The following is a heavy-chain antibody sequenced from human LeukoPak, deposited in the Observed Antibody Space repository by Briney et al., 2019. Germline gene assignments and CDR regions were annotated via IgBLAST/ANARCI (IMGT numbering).Heavy chain of an antibody. J-gene: IGHJ4*02. D-gene: IGHD3-22*01. CDR3: ARDSSGFDY. CDR2: MNPNSGNT. Sequence: ASVTVSCKASGYTFTSYDINWVRQAPGQGLEWMGWMNPNSGNTGYARKFQGRVTMTWNTSISTAYMELSSLRSEDTAVYYCARDSSGFDYWGQGTLVTVSS. CDR1: GYTFTSYD. V-gene: IGHV1-8*01.